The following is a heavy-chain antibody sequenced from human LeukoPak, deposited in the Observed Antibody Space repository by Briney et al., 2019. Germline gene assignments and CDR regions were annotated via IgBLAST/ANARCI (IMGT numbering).Heavy chain of an antibody. Sequence: GESLKISCKGSGYSFTSYWIGWVRQMPGKGLEWMGIIYPGDSDTRYSPSFQGQVTILADKSISTAYLQWSSLKASDTAMYYCASPGYYYDSSGAEDFQHWGQGTLVTVSS. V-gene: IGHV5-51*01. J-gene: IGHJ1*01. D-gene: IGHD3-22*01. CDR2: IYPGDSDT. CDR1: GYSFTSYW. CDR3: ASPGYYYDSSGAEDFQH.